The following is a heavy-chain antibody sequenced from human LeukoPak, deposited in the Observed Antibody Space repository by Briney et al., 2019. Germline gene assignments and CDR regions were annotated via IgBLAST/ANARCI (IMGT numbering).Heavy chain of an antibody. D-gene: IGHD2-2*01. V-gene: IGHV4-34*01. CDR2: INHSGST. Sequence: SSETLSLTCAVYGGSFSGYYWNWIRQPPGKGLEWIGEINHSGSTNYNPSLKSRVTISVDTSKNQFSLKLNSVTAADTAVYYCARGKGVVPAPGIYDALDIWGQGTMVTVSS. CDR3: ARGKGVVPAPGIYDALDI. J-gene: IGHJ3*02. CDR1: GGSFSGYY.